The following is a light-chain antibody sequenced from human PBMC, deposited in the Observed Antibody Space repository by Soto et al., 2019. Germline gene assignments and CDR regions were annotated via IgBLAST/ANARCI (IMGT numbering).Light chain of an antibody. CDR3: QHYNSYLYT. Sequence: DIQMTQSPPTLSASVGDRVTITCRASQSISSWLAWYQQKPGKAPKLLIYDASSLESGVPSRFSGSGSGTEFTLTISSLQPDDFATYYCQHYNSYLYTFGQGTKLEIK. J-gene: IGKJ2*01. V-gene: IGKV1-5*01. CDR2: DAS. CDR1: QSISSW.